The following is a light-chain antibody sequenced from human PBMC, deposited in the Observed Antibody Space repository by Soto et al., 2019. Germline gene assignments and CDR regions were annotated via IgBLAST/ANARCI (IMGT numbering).Light chain of an antibody. CDR2: GAS. CDR1: QSVNSF. V-gene: IGKV1-39*01. CDR3: QQSYSSPQT. Sequence: DIQMTQSPSSLSASVGDRVSITCRAGQSVNSFLNWYQQKPGKAPKLLIYGASSLQSGVPSRFSGSGSGTDFTLTISSLQPEDFATYYCQQSYSSPQTFGQGTKVEIK. J-gene: IGKJ1*01.